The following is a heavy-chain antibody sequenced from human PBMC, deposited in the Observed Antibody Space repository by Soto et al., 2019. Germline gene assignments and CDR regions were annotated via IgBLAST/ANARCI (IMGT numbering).Heavy chain of an antibody. Sequence: PSETLSLTCTVSGGSISSYYWIWIRQSAGKGLEWIGRIYNGGNTQYNPSLKSRVTMSADTSKNQFSLRLNSVTAADTAVYYCARDGSDSYGLDVWGQGTTVTVSS. CDR3: ARDGSDSYGLDV. CDR2: IYNGGNT. CDR1: GGSISSYY. V-gene: IGHV4-4*07. J-gene: IGHJ6*02. D-gene: IGHD3-10*01.